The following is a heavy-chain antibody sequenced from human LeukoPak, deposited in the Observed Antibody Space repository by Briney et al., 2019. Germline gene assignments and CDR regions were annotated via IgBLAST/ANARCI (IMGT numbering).Heavy chain of an antibody. CDR3: ARQSTIAAARIDP. J-gene: IGHJ5*02. CDR1: GGSISDSNYY. D-gene: IGHD6-25*01. V-gene: IGHV4-39*01. Sequence: SETLLLTCTVSGGSISDSNYYWGWIRQPPGRGLEWIGNIYYSGSTYYSPSLKSRVTVSVDTSKNQFSLKLSSVTAADTAVYYCARQSTIAAARIDPWGQGTLVTVSS. CDR2: IYYSGST.